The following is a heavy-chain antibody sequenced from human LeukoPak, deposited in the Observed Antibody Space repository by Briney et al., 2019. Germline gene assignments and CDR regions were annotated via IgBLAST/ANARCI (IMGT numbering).Heavy chain of an antibody. CDR1: GGSISSYY. J-gene: IGHJ4*02. CDR2: IYYSGST. CDR3: ASSYSSSWYYFDY. Sequence: SETLSLTCTVSGGSISSYYWSWIRHPPGKGLVWIGYIYYSGSTNYNPSLKSRVTISVDTSKNQFSLKLSSVTAADTAVYYCASSYSSSWYYFDYWGQGTLVTVSS. D-gene: IGHD6-13*01. V-gene: IGHV4-59*01.